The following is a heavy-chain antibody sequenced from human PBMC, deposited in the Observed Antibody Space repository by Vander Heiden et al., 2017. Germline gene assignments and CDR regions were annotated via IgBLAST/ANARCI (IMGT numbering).Heavy chain of an antibody. J-gene: IGHJ4*02. Sequence: QVQLVESGGGVVQPGRSLRLSCAPSGFTFSSYAMNWVRQGPGKGLEWVAVISYDGSNKDYADSVKGRFTISRDNSKNTLYLQMNSLRAEDTAVYYCARDLSYYDSSGYYSWGQGTLVTVSS. D-gene: IGHD3-22*01. CDR3: ARDLSYYDSSGYYS. CDR1: GFTFSSYA. V-gene: IGHV3-30*04. CDR2: ISYDGSNK.